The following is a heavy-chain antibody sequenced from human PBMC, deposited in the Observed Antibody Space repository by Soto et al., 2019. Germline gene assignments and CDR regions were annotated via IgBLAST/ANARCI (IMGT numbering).Heavy chain of an antibody. CDR3: ARTPTDIAPYYYYMDV. D-gene: IGHD5-12*01. Sequence: SETLSLTCSVSGGSFSSSTYYWGWIRQPPGKGLECIGSIYYSGSTYYNPSLKSRVTISVDTSKNQFSLKLSSVTAADTAVYYCARTPTDIAPYYYYMDVWGKGTTVTVSS. CDR1: GGSFSSSTYY. CDR2: IYYSGST. J-gene: IGHJ6*03. V-gene: IGHV4-39*01.